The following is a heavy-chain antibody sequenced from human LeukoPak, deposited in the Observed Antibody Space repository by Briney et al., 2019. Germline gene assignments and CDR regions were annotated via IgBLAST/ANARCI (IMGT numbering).Heavy chain of an antibody. V-gene: IGHV3-21*04. Sequence: GGSLRLSCAASGFAISTYAVAWVRQAPGKGLEWISSLSSGRSPSYSDSLEGRLTMSSDNARNTLYLQMDNLRGEDTAMYYCARQLGYCAAGTCYFDSWGHGTQVTVFS. CDR3: ARQLGYCAAGTCYFDS. J-gene: IGHJ4*01. CDR1: GFAISTYA. D-gene: IGHD2-8*02. CDR2: LSSGRSP.